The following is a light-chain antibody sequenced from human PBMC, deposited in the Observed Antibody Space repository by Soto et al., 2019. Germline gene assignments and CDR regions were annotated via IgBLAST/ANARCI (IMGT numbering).Light chain of an antibody. CDR3: QQHSHWPPWT. CDR1: QSISGY. V-gene: IGKV1-39*01. Sequence: GDRVTIPCRASQSISGYLNWYQKKSGQAPRLLMYAASSLQSGVPSRFSGSGSGTDFTLTISNLEPEDFAVYYCQQHSHWPPWTFGQGTKV. CDR2: AAS. J-gene: IGKJ1*01.